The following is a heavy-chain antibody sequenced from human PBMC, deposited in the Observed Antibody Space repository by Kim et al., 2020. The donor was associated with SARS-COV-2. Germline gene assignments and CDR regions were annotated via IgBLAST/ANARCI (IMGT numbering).Heavy chain of an antibody. D-gene: IGHD4-17*01. CDR1: GGSFSGYY. CDR3: ARGTDYGDRAPVYYFDY. Sequence: SETLSLTCAVYGGSFSGYYWSWIRQPPGKGLEWIGEINHSGSTNYNPSLKSRVTISVDSSKNQFSLRLNSVTAADTAVFYCARGTDYGDRAPVYYFDYWGQGTLVTVSS. CDR2: INHSGST. J-gene: IGHJ4*02. V-gene: IGHV4-34*01.